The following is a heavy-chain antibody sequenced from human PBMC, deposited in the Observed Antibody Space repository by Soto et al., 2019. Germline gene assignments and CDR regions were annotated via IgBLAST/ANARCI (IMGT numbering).Heavy chain of an antibody. CDR3: ARGGGVGVAGSAAFDM. CDR2: INPATGAA. V-gene: IGHV1-2*02. Sequence: QLHLVQSGAVVKKPGASVTVSCSASGYPVTAYYMHWVRQAPGRGLEWMGGINPATGAAKYTQTLQGGVTMPRDTATRTVFMGLGGLTSVGTAVFYCARGGGVGVAGSAAFDMWGQGTLVTVSS. CDR1: GYPVTAYY. D-gene: IGHD3-3*01. J-gene: IGHJ3*02.